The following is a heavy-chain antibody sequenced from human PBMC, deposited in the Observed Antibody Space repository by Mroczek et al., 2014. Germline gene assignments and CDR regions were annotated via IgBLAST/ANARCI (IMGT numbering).Heavy chain of an antibody. Sequence: VQLVESGGGLVQPGGSLRLSCAASGFTFSSYSMNWVRQAPGKGLEWVSYISSSSSTIYYADSVKGRFTISRDNAKNSLYLQMNSLRAEDTAVYYCARRKYYDFWSPYDYWGQGTLVTVSS. CDR1: GFTFSSYS. V-gene: IGHV3-48*01. CDR2: ISSSSSTI. J-gene: IGHJ4*02. D-gene: IGHD3-3*01. CDR3: ARRKYYDFWSPYDY.